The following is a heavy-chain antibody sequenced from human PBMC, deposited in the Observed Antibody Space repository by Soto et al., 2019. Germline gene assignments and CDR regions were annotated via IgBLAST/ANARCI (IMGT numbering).Heavy chain of an antibody. D-gene: IGHD1-1*01. CDR3: ARVYNWNDYYYYYMDV. CDR1: GFTFSDYY. CDR2: ISSSGSTI. Sequence: GGSLRLSCAASGFTFSDYYMSWIRQAPGKGLEWVSYISSSGSTIYYADSVKGRFTISRDNAKNSLYLQMNSLRAEDTAVYYCARVYNWNDYYYYYMDVWGKGTTVTVSS. J-gene: IGHJ6*03. V-gene: IGHV3-11*01.